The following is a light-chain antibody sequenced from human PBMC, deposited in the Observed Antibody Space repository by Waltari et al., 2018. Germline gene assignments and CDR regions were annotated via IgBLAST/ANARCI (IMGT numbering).Light chain of an antibody. CDR2: RGS. V-gene: IGLV3-9*01. CDR1: DIESKN. CDR3: QVYDSTTYV. Sequence: SYELTQPLSVSVALGQTASVTCGGNDIESKNVYWYQQKSGQAPVLVIYRGSNRPSGMSERLSGSNSGDTATLTISRAQAGDEADYYCQVYDSTTYVFGTGTKVTV. J-gene: IGLJ1*01.